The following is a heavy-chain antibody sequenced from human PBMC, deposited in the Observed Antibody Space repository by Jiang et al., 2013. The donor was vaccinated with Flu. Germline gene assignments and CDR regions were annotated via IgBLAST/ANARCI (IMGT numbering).Heavy chain of an antibody. CDR3: ARPQRTMTTVTLGDAFDI. J-gene: IGHJ3*02. Sequence: EVQLVESGGGLAQPGGSLRLSCAASGFTFSSYAMSWVRQAPGKGLEWVSVVSGTGSNTKYADSVQGRFTISRDNSKNTLYLQMNSLRAEDTAVYYCARPQRTMTTVTLGDAFDIWGQGTMVTVSS. V-gene: IGHV3-23*04. D-gene: IGHD4-17*01. CDR1: GFTFSSYA. CDR2: VSGTGSNT.